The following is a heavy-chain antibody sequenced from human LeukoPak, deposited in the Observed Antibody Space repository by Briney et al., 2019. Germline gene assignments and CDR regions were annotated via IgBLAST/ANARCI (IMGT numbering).Heavy chain of an antibody. J-gene: IGHJ6*02. CDR2: ISYDGSNK. D-gene: IGHD6-13*01. V-gene: IGHV3-30*18. Sequence: GGSLRLSCAASGFTFSSYGMHWVRQAPGKGLEWVAVISYDGSNKYYADSVKGRFTISRDNSKNTLYLQMNSLRAEDTAAYYCAKDLGAAAGTDYYYGMDVWGQGTTVTVSS. CDR3: AKDLGAAAGTDYYYGMDV. CDR1: GFTFSSYG.